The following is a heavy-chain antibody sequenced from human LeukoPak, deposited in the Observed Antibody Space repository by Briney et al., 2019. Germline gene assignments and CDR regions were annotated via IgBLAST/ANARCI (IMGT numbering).Heavy chain of an antibody. D-gene: IGHD5-18*01. V-gene: IGHV3-30*02. CDR3: AKNSGYSYGSYLDY. CDR2: IRYDGSNK. CDR1: GFTFSSYG. Sequence: PGGSLRLSCAASGFTFSSYGMHWVRQAPGKGLEWVAFIRYDGSNKYYADSVKGRFTISRDNSKNTLCLQMNSLRAEDTAVYYCAKNSGYSYGSYLDYWGQGTLVTVSS. J-gene: IGHJ4*02.